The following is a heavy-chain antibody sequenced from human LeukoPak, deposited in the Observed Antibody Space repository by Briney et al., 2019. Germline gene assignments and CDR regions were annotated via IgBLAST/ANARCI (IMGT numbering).Heavy chain of an antibody. Sequence: PGGSLRLSCAASGFTFSNYAMSWVRQAPGKGLEWVSGINGNGGSTYNADSVKGRFTISRDNSKNTLYLQMNSLRAEDTAVYYCAKDRGDTSFDYWGQGTLVTVSS. V-gene: IGHV3-23*01. J-gene: IGHJ4*02. D-gene: IGHD3-10*01. CDR2: INGNGGST. CDR1: GFTFSNYA. CDR3: AKDRGDTSFDY.